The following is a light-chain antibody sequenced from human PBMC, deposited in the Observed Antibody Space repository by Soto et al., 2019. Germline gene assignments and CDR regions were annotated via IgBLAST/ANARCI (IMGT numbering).Light chain of an antibody. J-gene: IGLJ3*02. CDR1: SSGVGNYDR. Sequence: QSALTQPPSVSGSPGQSVTISCTATSSGVGNYDRVAWYHQPPGTAPKLVLYEVYNRPSGVPDRFSGSKSGNTASLIISGLQAEDEGDYYCGSYTSSATGVFGGGTKLTVL. CDR2: EVY. CDR3: GSYTSSATGV. V-gene: IGLV2-18*02.